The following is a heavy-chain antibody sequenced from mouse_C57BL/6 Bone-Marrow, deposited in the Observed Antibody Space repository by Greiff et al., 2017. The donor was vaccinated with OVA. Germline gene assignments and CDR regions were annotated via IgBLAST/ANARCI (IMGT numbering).Heavy chain of an antibody. Sequence: QVQLQQSGAELVMPGASVKLSCKASGYTFTSYWMHWVKQRPGQGLEWIGEIDPSDSYTNYNQKFKGKSTLTVDKSSSTAYMQLSSLTSEDSAVYYCAAYGIHFDYWGQGTTLTVSS. V-gene: IGHV1-69*01. CDR3: AAYGIHFDY. J-gene: IGHJ2*01. CDR2: IDPSDSYT. CDR1: GYTFTSYW. D-gene: IGHD2-1*01.